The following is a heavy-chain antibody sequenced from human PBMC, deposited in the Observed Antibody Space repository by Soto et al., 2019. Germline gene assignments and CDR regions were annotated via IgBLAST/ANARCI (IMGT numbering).Heavy chain of an antibody. J-gene: IGHJ4*02. D-gene: IGHD3-16*01. Sequence: QVQMVESGGGVVQPGRSRRLSCAASGFTFSNYDMHWVRQAPGKGLEWLTLISSSGRYTYYADSVKGRFTISRDNSENTLYLQMNNLTAGDAASYYCAGGNWGLEYWGQGTLVIVSS. CDR3: AGGNWGLEY. CDR2: ISSSGRYT. V-gene: IGHV3-33*01. CDR1: GFTFSNYD.